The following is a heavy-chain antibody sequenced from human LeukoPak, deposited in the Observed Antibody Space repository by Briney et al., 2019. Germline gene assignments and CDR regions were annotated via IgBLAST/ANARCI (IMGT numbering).Heavy chain of an antibody. CDR3: AKARSSALPNWFDP. D-gene: IGHD3-3*01. Sequence: GGSLRLSCAASGFTFSSYGMHWVRQAPGKGLEWVAFIRYDGSNKYYADSVKGRFTISRDNSKNTLYLQMNSLRAEDTAVYYCAKARSSALPNWFDPWGQGTLVTVSS. J-gene: IGHJ5*02. CDR1: GFTFSSYG. CDR2: IRYDGSNK. V-gene: IGHV3-30*02.